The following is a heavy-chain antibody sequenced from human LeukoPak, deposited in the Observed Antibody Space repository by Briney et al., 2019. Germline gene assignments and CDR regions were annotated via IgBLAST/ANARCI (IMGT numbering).Heavy chain of an antibody. J-gene: IGHJ4*02. CDR3: ARNRGSSWTLYY. V-gene: IGHV4-59*08. D-gene: IGHD6-13*01. CDR2: IYYSGST. Sequence: SETLSLTCTVSGGSISSYYWSWIRQPPGKGLEWIGNIYYSGSTNNNPSLKSRVTISVDTSKNQFSLKLSSVTAADTAVYYCARNRGSSWTLYYWGQGTLVTVSS. CDR1: GGSISSYY.